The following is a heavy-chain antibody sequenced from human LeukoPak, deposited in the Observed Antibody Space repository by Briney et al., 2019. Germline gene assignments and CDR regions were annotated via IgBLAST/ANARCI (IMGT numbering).Heavy chain of an antibody. CDR2: IKSKTDDGTT. CDR3: AKPPLDGWELLPGY. D-gene: IGHD1-26*01. J-gene: IGHJ4*02. V-gene: IGHV3-15*01. Sequence: PGGSLRLSCAASGFTFSNAWMSWVRQAPGKGLEWVGRIKSKTDDGTTDYAAPVKGRFTISRDDSKNTLYLQMDSLRVEDTAVYYCAKPPLDGWELLPGYWGQGTLVTVSS. CDR1: GFTFSNAW.